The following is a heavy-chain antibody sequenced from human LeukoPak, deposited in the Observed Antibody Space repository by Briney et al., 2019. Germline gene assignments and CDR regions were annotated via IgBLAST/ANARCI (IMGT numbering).Heavy chain of an antibody. CDR1: GGSFSGYY. V-gene: IGHV4-34*01. Sequence: SETLSLTCAVYGGSFSGYYWSWIRQTPGKGLEWIGEINHSGSTNYNPSLKSRVTISVDTSKNQFSLKLSSVTAADTAVYYCAARAFGGNYDYWGQGTLVTVSS. CDR3: AARAFGGNYDY. CDR2: INHSGST. J-gene: IGHJ4*02. D-gene: IGHD4-4*01.